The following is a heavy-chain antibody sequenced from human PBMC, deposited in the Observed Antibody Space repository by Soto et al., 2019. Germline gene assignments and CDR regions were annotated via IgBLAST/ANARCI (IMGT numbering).Heavy chain of an antibody. Sequence: GGSLRLSCVISGFAFSNYAMNWVRQAPGKGLEWVSSISSKSSNIYYAASVTGRFTISRDNTKNSLYLQVDSLRAEDTAVYYCARDRSGFYGWLDDWGQGIVVTVSS. V-gene: IGHV3-21*01. CDR3: ARDRSGFYGWLDD. CDR2: ISSKSSNI. J-gene: IGHJ4*02. D-gene: IGHD3-3*01. CDR1: GFAFSNYA.